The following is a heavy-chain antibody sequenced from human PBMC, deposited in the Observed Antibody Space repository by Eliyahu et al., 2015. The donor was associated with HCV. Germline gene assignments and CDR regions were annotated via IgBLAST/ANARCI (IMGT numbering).Heavy chain of an antibody. D-gene: IGHD3-10*01. CDR1: GXXFSSYN. CDR2: ISXSSTYM. CDR3: ARGYYGSGSYSSHFDY. J-gene: IGHJ4*02. V-gene: IGHV3-21*01. Sequence: EVQLVESGGGLVKPGGSLXLSCAASGXXFSSYNMDWVRQAPGKGLEWVSSISXSSTYMYYADSVKGRFTISRDNTKKSLYLQMNSLRAEDTAVYYCARGYYGSGSYSSHFDYWGQGTLVTVSS.